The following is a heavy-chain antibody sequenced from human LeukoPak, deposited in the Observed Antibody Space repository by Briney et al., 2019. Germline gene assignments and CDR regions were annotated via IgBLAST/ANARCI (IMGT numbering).Heavy chain of an antibody. CDR2: ISGSGGST. Sequence: GGSLRLSCAASGLILSNYAMSWVRQAPGEGLEWVSTISGSGGSTYYADSVTGRFTISRDNSKNTLYLQMNSLRAEDTAVYYCAKGGYSSGRYFDYWGQGTLVTVSS. V-gene: IGHV3-23*01. CDR3: AKGGYSSGRYFDY. J-gene: IGHJ4*02. CDR1: GLILSNYA. D-gene: IGHD6-19*01.